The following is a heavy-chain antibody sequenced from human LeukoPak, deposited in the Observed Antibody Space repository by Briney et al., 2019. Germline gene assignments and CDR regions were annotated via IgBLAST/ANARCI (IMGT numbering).Heavy chain of an antibody. CDR2: ISGSGGRT. J-gene: IGHJ4*02. Sequence: GGSLRLSCAGSGFTFSSYVMTWVRQAPGKGLEWVSGISGSGGRTYYADSVKGRFTISRDNSKNTLSLQMNSLRVEDTAVHYYAKDRASQQPYYFDDWGQGTLVTVSS. D-gene: IGHD6-13*01. CDR1: GFTFSSYV. CDR3: AKDRASQQPYYFDD. V-gene: IGHV3-23*01.